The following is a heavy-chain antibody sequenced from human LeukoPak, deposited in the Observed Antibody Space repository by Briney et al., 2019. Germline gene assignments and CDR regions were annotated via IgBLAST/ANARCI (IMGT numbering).Heavy chain of an antibody. J-gene: IGHJ4*02. V-gene: IGHV3-48*01. CDR3: ARIYYGSGTYYNTIDY. Sequence: GGSLRLSCATSGFAFSSYAMNWVRQTPGKGLEWISYISSSSRTVFYADSVKGRFTVSRDNAGNSLYLQMNSLRAEDTAVYYCARIYYGSGTYYNTIDYWGQGTLVTVSS. D-gene: IGHD3-10*01. CDR1: GFAFSSYA. CDR2: ISSSSRTV.